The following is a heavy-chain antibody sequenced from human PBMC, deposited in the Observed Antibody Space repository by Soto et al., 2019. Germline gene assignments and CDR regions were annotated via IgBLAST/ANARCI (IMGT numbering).Heavy chain of an antibody. Sequence: EVQLVESGGGLVQPGGSLRLSCSASGFTFSSYWMHWVRQAPWKGLVWVSHINNDGSSTIYADSVRGRFTISRDNAKNTLYLEMNGLRAEDTAVYFCARDARYYYMDVWGKGTTVTVSS. CDR3: ARDARYYYMDV. V-gene: IGHV3-74*01. D-gene: IGHD6-6*01. CDR1: GFTFSSYW. J-gene: IGHJ6*03. CDR2: INNDGSST.